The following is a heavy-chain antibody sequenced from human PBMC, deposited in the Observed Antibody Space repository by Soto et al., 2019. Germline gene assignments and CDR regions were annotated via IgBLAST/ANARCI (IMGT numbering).Heavy chain of an antibody. CDR3: ARDQGITSCGGDCYSDWYFDL. V-gene: IGHV1-3*01. Sequence: QVQLVQSGAEVKEPVASVKVSCRASGYTFTNYAIHWVRQAPGQRLEWMGSLNPGNGNTKYPQKFQGKVTITRDTSASTAYMLLSRLTSVDTAVYYCARDQGITSCGGDCYSDWYFDLWGRGTLVTVSS. CDR1: GYTFTNYA. J-gene: IGHJ2*01. CDR2: LNPGNGNT. D-gene: IGHD2-21*01.